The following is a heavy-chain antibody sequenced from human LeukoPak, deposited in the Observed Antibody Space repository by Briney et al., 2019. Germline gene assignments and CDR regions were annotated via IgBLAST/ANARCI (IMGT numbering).Heavy chain of an antibody. Sequence: GGSLRLSCAASGFTFSSCWMSWVRQAPGKGLEWVANINQDGSEKYYVDSVKGRFTISRDNAKNSLYLQMNSLRAEDTAVYFCARDYYYGSGSYAYWGQGTLVTVSS. CDR1: GFTFSSCW. D-gene: IGHD3-10*01. CDR3: ARDYYYGSGSYAY. CDR2: INQDGSEK. J-gene: IGHJ4*02. V-gene: IGHV3-7*01.